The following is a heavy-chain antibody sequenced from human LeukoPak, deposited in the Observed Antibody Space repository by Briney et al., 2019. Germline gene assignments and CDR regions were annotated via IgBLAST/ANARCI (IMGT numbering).Heavy chain of an antibody. V-gene: IGHV3-33*01. CDR2: IWYDGSNK. Sequence: LSGGSLRLSCAASGFTFSSYGMHWVRQAPGKGLEWVAVIWYDGSNKYYADSVKGRFTISRDNSKNTLYLQMNSLRAEDTAVYYCARAXXFRSYYSDYWGQGTLVTVSS. CDR3: ARAXXFRSYYSDY. D-gene: IGHD3-3*01. CDR1: GFTFSSYG. J-gene: IGHJ4*02.